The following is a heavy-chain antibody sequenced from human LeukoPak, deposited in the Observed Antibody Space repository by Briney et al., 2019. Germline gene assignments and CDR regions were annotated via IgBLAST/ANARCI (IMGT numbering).Heavy chain of an antibody. CDR1: GYTLTGYY. Sequence: ASVKVSCKASGYTLTGYYMHWVRQAPGQGLEWMGRINPNSGGTNYAQKLQGRVTMTRDTSISTAYMELSRLRSDDTAVYYCARERIGYYDSGGYAFDIWGQGTMVTVSS. V-gene: IGHV1-2*06. CDR3: ARERIGYYDSGGYAFDI. CDR2: INPNSGGT. J-gene: IGHJ3*02. D-gene: IGHD3-22*01.